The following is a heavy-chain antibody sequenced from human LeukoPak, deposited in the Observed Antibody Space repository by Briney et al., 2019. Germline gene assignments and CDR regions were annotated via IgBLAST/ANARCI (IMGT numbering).Heavy chain of an antibody. CDR1: GFTFSSFS. Sequence: GGSLRLSCAASGFTFSSFSMNWVRQAPGKGLEWVASIKQDGSEKYSVDSLKGRFTISRDNAKNSLYLQMNNLRAEDTAVYHCATGRILWKWGQGILVTVSS. V-gene: IGHV3-7*01. D-gene: IGHD2/OR15-2a*01. J-gene: IGHJ4*02. CDR2: IKQDGSEK. CDR3: ATGRILWK.